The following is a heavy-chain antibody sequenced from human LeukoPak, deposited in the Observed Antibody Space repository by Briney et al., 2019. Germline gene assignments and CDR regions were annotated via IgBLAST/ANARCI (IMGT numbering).Heavy chain of an antibody. D-gene: IGHD3-3*01. Sequence: PGGSLRLSCAASGFTFSSYAMHWVRQAPGKGLEWVAVISYDGSNKYYADSVKGRFTISRDNSKNTLYLQMNSLRAEDTAVYYCARGSLLYDFWSGYLDYWGQGTLVTVSS. CDR1: GFTFSSYA. J-gene: IGHJ4*02. V-gene: IGHV3-30*04. CDR3: ARGSLLYDFWSGYLDY. CDR2: ISYDGSNK.